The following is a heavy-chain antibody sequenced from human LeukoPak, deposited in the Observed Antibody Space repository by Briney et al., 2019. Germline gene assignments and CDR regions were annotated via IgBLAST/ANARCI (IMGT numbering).Heavy chain of an antibody. CDR1: GGSFSGYY. V-gene: IGHV4-34*01. CDR2: INHSGST. CDR3: ASFYSEDTTRMSY. Sequence: PSETLSLTCAVYGGSFSGYYWSWIRQPPGKGLEWIGEINHSGSTNYNPSLKSRVTISVDTSKNQFSLKLSSVTAADTAVYYCASFYSEDTTRMSYWGQGTLVTVSS. J-gene: IGHJ4*02. D-gene: IGHD2-15*01.